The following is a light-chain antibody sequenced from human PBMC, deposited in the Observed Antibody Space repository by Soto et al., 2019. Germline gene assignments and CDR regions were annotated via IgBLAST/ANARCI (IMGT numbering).Light chain of an antibody. V-gene: IGKV1-39*01. CDR1: QSINTY. J-gene: IGKJ2*01. CDR3: QQSYSTPPEYT. Sequence: DIQMTQSPSSLSASVGDRVTITCRAGQSINTYLNWYQQKPGQAPKVLIYAASNLQSGVPSRFSGSGSGTHFTLTISSLQPGDSATYFCQQSYSTPPEYTFGQGTKLEIK. CDR2: AAS.